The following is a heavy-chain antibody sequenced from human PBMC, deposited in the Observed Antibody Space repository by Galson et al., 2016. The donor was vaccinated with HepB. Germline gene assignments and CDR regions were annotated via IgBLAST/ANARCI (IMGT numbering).Heavy chain of an antibody. V-gene: IGHV3-23*01. Sequence: SLRLSCAASGFTFSTYAMSWVRQAPGKGLEWVSVISGNAATTYYADSVKGRFTISRDNSKNTVYLQMNSLRAEDTALYYCAKRPPYNNNWFVGFDPWGQGPRVTVSS. D-gene: IGHD6-13*01. CDR1: GFTFSTYA. CDR3: AKRPPYNNNWFVGFDP. J-gene: IGHJ5*02. CDR2: ISGNAATT.